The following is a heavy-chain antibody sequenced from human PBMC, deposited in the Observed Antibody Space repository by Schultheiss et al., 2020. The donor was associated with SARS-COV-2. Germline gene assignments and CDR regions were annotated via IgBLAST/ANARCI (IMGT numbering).Heavy chain of an antibody. Sequence: GESLKISCAASGFTFSSYGMHWVRQAPGKGLEWVSYISSSGSTIYYADSVKGRFTISRDNSKNTLYLQMNSLRAEDTAVYYCAKVVGGSYYVDYWGQGTLVTVSS. CDR2: ISSSGSTI. CDR3: AKVVGGSYYVDY. D-gene: IGHD1-26*01. V-gene: IGHV3-48*01. CDR1: GFTFSSYG. J-gene: IGHJ4*02.